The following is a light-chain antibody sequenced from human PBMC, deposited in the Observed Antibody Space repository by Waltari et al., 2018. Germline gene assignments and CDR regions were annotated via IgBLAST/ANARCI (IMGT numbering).Light chain of an antibody. V-gene: IGKV3-20*01. CDR2: GAS. CDR1: QSVSSSY. CDR3: QQYGSSSWT. Sequence: EIVLTQSPGTLSLSPGERATLSCRASQSVSSSYLAWYQQKPGQAPRLLIYGASHIATGILDMFSGSWSGTDFTLTISRLEPEDFPVYYGQQYGSSSWTFGQVTKVEIK. J-gene: IGKJ1*01.